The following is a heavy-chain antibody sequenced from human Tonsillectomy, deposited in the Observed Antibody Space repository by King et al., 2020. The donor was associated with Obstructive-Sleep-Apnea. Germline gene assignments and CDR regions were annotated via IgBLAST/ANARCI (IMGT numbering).Heavy chain of an antibody. Sequence: QLQESGPGLVKHSETLSLTCTVSGGSITSYYWSWFRQPVGKGLEWIGCIYISGSTKYSPSLKSRVAMSVDTSKNQFSLKLLSVTAADTAVYYCARGPGSAFSSTWYFFDYWGQGTLVTVSS. CDR2: IYISGST. J-gene: IGHJ4*02. CDR3: ARGPGSAFSSTWYFFDY. V-gene: IGHV4-4*07. D-gene: IGHD6-13*01. CDR1: GGSITSYY.